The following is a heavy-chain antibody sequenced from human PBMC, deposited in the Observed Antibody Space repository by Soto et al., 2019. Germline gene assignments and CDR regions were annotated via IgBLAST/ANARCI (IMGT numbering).Heavy chain of an antibody. V-gene: IGHV4-61*01. J-gene: IGHJ4*02. Sequence: PSETLSLTCTASSGSVRSGNYHWSWIRQPPGKGLEWIGHVYRSGATNYNPSLNRRATISLDTSKNQFTLTLISATAADTAVYYCAKGSRMWTPDYWGQGTLVTVSS. CDR3: AKGSRMWTPDY. CDR2: VYRSGAT. CDR1: SGSVRSGNYH. D-gene: IGHD2-21*01.